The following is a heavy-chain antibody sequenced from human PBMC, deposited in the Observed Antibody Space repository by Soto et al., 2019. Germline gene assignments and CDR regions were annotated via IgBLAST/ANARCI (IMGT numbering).Heavy chain of an antibody. CDR1: GYSFTSYW. D-gene: IGHD3-3*01. J-gene: IGHJ4*02. Sequence: PGESLKISCKGSGYSFTSYWISWVRQMPGKGLERMGRIDPSDSYTNYSPSFQGHVTISADKSISTAYLQWSSLKASDTAMYYCARPVRYDFWVADYWGQGTLVTVSS. V-gene: IGHV5-10-1*01. CDR3: ARPVRYDFWVADY. CDR2: IDPSDSYT.